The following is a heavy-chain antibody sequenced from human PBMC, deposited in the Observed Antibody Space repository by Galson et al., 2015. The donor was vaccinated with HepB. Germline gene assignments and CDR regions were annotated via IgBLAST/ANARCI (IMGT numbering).Heavy chain of an antibody. CDR1: GYTFTSYA. CDR3: ARDKFVGRRWGWCSSTSCPTTLDY. D-gene: IGHD2-2*01. Sequence: SVKVSCKASGYTFTSYAMRWVRQAPGQRLEWMGWINAGNGNTKYSQKFQGRVTITRDTSASTAYMELRSLRSDDTAVYYCARDKFVGRRWGWCSSTSCPTTLDYWGQGTLVTVSS. J-gene: IGHJ4*02. CDR2: INAGNGNT. V-gene: IGHV1-3*01.